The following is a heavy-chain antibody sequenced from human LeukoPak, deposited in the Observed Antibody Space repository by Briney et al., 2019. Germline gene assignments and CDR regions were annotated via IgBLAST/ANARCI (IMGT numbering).Heavy chain of an antibody. CDR3: AREGLFMTFDM. CDR2: IKEDGSEK. D-gene: IGHD3-16*01. J-gene: IGHJ3*02. V-gene: IGHV3-7*04. Sequence: PGGSLRLSCAASGFSFSGHWMSWVRQAPGKGLEHVANIKEDGSEKYYVDSVKSRFTISRDNAKNSLYLQMNSLRAEDTAVYYCAREGLFMTFDMWGQGTMVTVSS. CDR1: GFSFSGHW.